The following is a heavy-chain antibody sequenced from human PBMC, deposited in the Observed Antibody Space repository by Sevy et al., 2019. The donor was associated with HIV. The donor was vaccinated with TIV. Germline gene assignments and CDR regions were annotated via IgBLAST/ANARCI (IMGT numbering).Heavy chain of an antibody. CDR1: GFTFSDYY. CDR3: ARDRLFGQRHDAFDI. D-gene: IGHD2-2*01. Sequence: GGSLRLSCAASGFTFSDYYMSWIRQAPGKGLEWVSYISSSGSTIYYADSVKGRFTISRDNAKNSLYLQMNSLRAEDRAVYYCARDRLFGQRHDAFDIWGQGTMVTVSS. V-gene: IGHV3-11*04. CDR2: ISSSGSTI. J-gene: IGHJ3*02.